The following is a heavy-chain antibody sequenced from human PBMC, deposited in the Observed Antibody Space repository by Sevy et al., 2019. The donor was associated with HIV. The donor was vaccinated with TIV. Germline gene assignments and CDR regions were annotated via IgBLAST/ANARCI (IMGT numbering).Heavy chain of an antibody. Sequence: GGSLRLSCAASGFTFSTYAMSWVRQTPGKGLQWVSVISDSGGSTYYADSVQGRFTISRDNSKDTMYLQVNSLRAEDTAVYYRARRPDLGSVIRTGVMDVWGQGTTVTVSS. D-gene: IGHD3-10*01. J-gene: IGHJ6*02. V-gene: IGHV3-23*01. CDR2: ISDSGGST. CDR3: ARRPDLGSVIRTGVMDV. CDR1: GFTFSTYA.